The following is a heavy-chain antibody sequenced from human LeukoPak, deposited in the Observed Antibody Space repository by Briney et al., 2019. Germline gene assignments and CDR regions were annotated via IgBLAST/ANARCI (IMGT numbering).Heavy chain of an antibody. CDR3: ARDLGQYYDTSDNWFDP. CDR1: GFTFSNYD. Sequence: PGGSLRLSCAASGFTFSNYDMNWVRQAPGQGLEWVSLFSSIGSHRYYADSVKGRFTISRDNAKNSLYLQMNSLRPGDTAVYYCARDLGQYYDTSDNWFDPWGQGTLVTVSS. CDR2: FSSIGSHR. J-gene: IGHJ5*02. D-gene: IGHD3-22*01. V-gene: IGHV3-21*01.